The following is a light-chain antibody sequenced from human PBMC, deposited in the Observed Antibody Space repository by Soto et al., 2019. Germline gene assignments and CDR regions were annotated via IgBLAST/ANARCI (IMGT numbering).Light chain of an antibody. CDR3: QQSYTTPRT. V-gene: IGKV1-39*01. Sequence: DIQMTQSPSSLSASVGDRVSVTCRASQSISTFLNWYQQRPGEAPKLLIYAASSLQSGVPSRFSGSGSGADFTLTIGSLQPEDFATYYYQQSYTTPRTFGQGTKVEVK. CDR1: QSISTF. J-gene: IGKJ1*01. CDR2: AAS.